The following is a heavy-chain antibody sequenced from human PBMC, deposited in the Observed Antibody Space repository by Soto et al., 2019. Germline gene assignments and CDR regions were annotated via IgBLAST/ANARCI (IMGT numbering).Heavy chain of an antibody. V-gene: IGHV3-7*01. J-gene: IGHJ6*02. CDR1: GFIFSSHW. CDR3: ARDDGRATRRYYYYYHMDV. CDR2: IKQDGSER. D-gene: IGHD2-15*01. Sequence: QPGGSLRLSCAALGFIFSSHWMSWVRQAPGKGLEWVATIKQDGSERNYVDSVKGRFTISRDNANNSLYLQMNSLRGEDTAVYYCARDDGRATRRYYYYYHMDVWGQGTTVTVSS.